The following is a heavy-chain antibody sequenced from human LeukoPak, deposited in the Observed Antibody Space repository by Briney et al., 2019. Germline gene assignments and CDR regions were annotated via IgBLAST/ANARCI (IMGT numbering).Heavy chain of an antibody. CDR2: ISDSGGST. V-gene: IGHV3-23*01. J-gene: IGHJ4*02. CDR3: AKDTSIGRYCTNGVCSPFDY. Sequence: GGSLRLSCAASGFTFSNSAMNWVRQVPGKGLEWISAISDSGGSTYDADSVKGRFTISRDNSKNTLYLQMNSLRAEDTAVYYCAKDTSIGRYCTNGVCSPFDYWGQGTLVTVSS. D-gene: IGHD2-8*01. CDR1: GFTFSNSA.